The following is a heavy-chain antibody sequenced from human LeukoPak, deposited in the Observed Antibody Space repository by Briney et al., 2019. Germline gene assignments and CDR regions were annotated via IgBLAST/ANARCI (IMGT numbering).Heavy chain of an antibody. CDR1: GGSITSYY. J-gene: IGHJ6*03. D-gene: IGHD3-16*02. Sequence: SETLSLTCTVSGGSITSYYWSWIRQPPGKGLEWIGYIHYSGSTNYNTSLKSRVTTSVDTSKNQFSLKLSSVTAADTAVYYCARGALGGAIPTYYYYYMDVWGKGTTVTVSS. V-gene: IGHV4-59*01. CDR2: IHYSGST. CDR3: ARGALGGAIPTYYYYYMDV.